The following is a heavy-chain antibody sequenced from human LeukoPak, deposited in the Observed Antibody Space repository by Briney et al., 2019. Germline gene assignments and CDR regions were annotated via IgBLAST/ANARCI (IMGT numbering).Heavy chain of an antibody. J-gene: IGHJ5*02. CDR3: AREGLYGAYTS. CDR2: IIPIFGTA. CDR1: GYTFTSYG. D-gene: IGHD3-16*01. V-gene: IGHV1-69*13. Sequence: SVKVSCKASGYTFTSYGISWVRQAPGQGLEWMGGIIPIFGTANYAQKFQGRVTITADESTSTAYMELSSLRSEDTAVYYCAREGLYGAYTSWGQGTLVTVSS.